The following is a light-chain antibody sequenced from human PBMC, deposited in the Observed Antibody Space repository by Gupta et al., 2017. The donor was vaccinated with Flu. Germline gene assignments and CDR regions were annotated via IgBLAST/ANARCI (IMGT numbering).Light chain of an antibody. CDR1: SIRSNY. Sequence: SSDLTQDPLVSVALGQTVRSTCHGNSIRSNYASWYQQTPGQAPVLVIYGENKRPSGIPDRFSGSRSGNTASLTITGAQAEDEADYYCNSRDSSGNHLWVFGGGTKLTVL. CDR2: GEN. CDR3: NSRDSSGNHLWV. J-gene: IGLJ3*02. V-gene: IGLV3-19*01.